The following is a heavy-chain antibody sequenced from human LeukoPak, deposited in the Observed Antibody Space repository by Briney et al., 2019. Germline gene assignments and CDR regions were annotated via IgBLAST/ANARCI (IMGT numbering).Heavy chain of an antibody. V-gene: IGHV1-2*04. D-gene: IGHD3-22*01. Sequence: ASVKVSCKASGYTFTGYHMHWVRQAPGQGLEWMGWINPNSGGTNYAQKFQGWVTMTRDTSISTAYMELSSLRSEDTAVYYCARTYLEYYYDSSGYYSHFDYWGQGTLVTVSS. CDR1: GYTFTGYH. CDR3: ARTYLEYYYDSSGYYSHFDY. CDR2: INPNSGGT. J-gene: IGHJ4*02.